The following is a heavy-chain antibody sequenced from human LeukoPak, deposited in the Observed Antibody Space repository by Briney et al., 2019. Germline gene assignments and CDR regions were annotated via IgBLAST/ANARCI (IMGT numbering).Heavy chain of an antibody. CDR2: ISYDGSNK. V-gene: IGHV3-30-3*01. D-gene: IGHD4-23*01. Sequence: PGRSLRLSCAASGVTFSSYAMHWVRQAPGKGLEWVAVISYDGSNKYYADSVKGRFTISRDNSKNTLYLQMNSLRAEDTAVYYCARDGRIGGGNGDYFDYWGQGTLVTVSS. CDR3: ARDGRIGGGNGDYFDY. CDR1: GVTFSSYA. J-gene: IGHJ4*02.